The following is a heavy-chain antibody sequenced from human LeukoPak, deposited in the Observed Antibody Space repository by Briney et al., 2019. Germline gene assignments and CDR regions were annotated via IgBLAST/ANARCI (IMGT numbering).Heavy chain of an antibody. V-gene: IGHV4-39*01. J-gene: IGHJ5*02. CDR3: ARSCGSTSCSDGDWFDP. CDR1: GGSISTSDYY. CDR2: IHYSGGT. Sequence: PSETLSLTCTVSGGSISTSDYYWGWIRQPPGKGLEWIASIHYSGGTYFNPSLKSRVTISVDTSRNEFSLKMTSVTAADTAVYYCARSCGSTSCSDGDWFDPWGQGTLVTVSS. D-gene: IGHD2-2*01.